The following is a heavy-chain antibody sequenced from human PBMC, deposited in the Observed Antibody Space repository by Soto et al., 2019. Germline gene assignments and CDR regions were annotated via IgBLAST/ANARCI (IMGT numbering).Heavy chain of an antibody. D-gene: IGHD6-19*01. CDR1: GYTFSNFA. CDR2: ISAYNGNT. J-gene: IGHJ4*02. Sequence: ASVKVSCKASGYTFSNFAMHWVRQAPGQRLEWMGWISAYNGNTNYAQKLQGRVTMTTDTSTSTAYMELRSLRSDDTAVYYCARDGSISVAGSHYFDYWGQGTLVTVSS. V-gene: IGHV1-18*01. CDR3: ARDGSISVAGSHYFDY.